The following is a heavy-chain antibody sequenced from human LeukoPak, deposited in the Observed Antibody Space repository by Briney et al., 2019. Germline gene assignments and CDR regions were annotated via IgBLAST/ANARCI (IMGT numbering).Heavy chain of an antibody. D-gene: IGHD3-22*01. J-gene: IGHJ4*02. CDR3: ARKAARTSGYDY. Sequence: GGSLRLSCAVSGFTFSNYGMSWVRQAPGMGLEWVSAIAEGGETTYYADSVKGRFTISRDYSKNTLYLQMNSLRAEDTAVYYCARKAARTSGYDYWGQGILVTVSS. CDR2: IAEGGETT. V-gene: IGHV3-23*01. CDR1: GFTFSNYG.